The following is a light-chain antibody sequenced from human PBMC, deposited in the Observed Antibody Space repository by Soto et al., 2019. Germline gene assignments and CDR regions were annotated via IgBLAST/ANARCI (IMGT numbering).Light chain of an antibody. J-gene: IGKJ1*01. Sequence: DIQMTQSPSALSTSVGDRVTITCRSSHNIDTWLAWYQQKPGRAPKLLISDASTLESGVPSRFSGSGSGTEFTLTISNLQPDDFATYYCQQYDSYSSGPFGQGTKVDI. CDR1: HNIDTW. V-gene: IGKV1-5*01. CDR2: DAS. CDR3: QQYDSYSSGP.